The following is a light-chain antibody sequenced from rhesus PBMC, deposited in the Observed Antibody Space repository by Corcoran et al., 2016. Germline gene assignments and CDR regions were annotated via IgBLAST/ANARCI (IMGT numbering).Light chain of an antibody. CDR1: ENVNNY. CDR2: KAS. J-gene: IGKJ3*01. Sequence: DIQMTQSPSSLSASVVDRVTITCRASENVNNYLNWYQQKPGKAPKLLIYKASTLQSGVPSRVSGNGSGTDYTFTISTLQPEDVTTYYCQHGYGTPFTFGPGTKLDIK. CDR3: QHGYGTPFT. V-gene: IGKV1-74*01.